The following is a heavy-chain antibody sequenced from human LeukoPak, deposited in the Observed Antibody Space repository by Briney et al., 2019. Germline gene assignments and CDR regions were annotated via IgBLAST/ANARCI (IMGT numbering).Heavy chain of an antibody. CDR2: ISYDGSNK. Sequence: PGRSLRLSCAASGFTISSYAMHWVRQAPGKGLEWVAVISYDGSNKYYADSVKGRFTISRDNSKNTLSLQMNSLRAEDTAVYYCARDSGSSDYFDYWGQGTLVTVSS. J-gene: IGHJ4*02. CDR3: ARDSGSSDYFDY. V-gene: IGHV3-30-3*01. CDR1: GFTISSYA. D-gene: IGHD1-26*01.